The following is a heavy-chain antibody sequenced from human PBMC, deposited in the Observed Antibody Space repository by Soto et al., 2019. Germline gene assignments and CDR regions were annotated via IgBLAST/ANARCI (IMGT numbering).Heavy chain of an antibody. CDR3: ARGKGYTWNHGWFDP. CDR2: INAGNGNT. V-gene: IGHV1-3*05. J-gene: IGHJ5*02. Sequence: QVQLVQSGAEEKKPGASVKVACKASGYTFTNYAMDLVRQAPGQRLEWMGWINAGNGNTKYSQNFQGRVTITRDTSASTAYMELSSLRFEDTAVYYCARGKGYTWNHGWFDPWGQGTLVTVSS. CDR1: GYTFTNYA. D-gene: IGHD1-20*01.